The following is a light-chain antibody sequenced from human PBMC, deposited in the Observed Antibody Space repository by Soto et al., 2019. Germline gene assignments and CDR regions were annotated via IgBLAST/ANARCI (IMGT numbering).Light chain of an antibody. J-gene: IGLJ2*01. CDR2: DVI. V-gene: IGLV2-14*03. CDR1: SSDIGGYNF. CDR3: SSYTSSSTPV. Sequence: QSALTQPASVSGSPGQSITISCTGTSSDIGGYNFVSWYQQHPGKAPKLMIYDVINRPSGVSNRFSCSKSGNTASLTISGLQAEDEADYYCSSYTSSSTPVFGGGTKLTVL.